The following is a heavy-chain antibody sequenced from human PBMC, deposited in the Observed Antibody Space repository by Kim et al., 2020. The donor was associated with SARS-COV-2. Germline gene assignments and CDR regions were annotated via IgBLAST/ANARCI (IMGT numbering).Heavy chain of an antibody. D-gene: IGHD6-19*01. J-gene: IGHJ4*02. Sequence: SPSFQGHVTISADKSISTAYLQWSSLKASDTAMYYCARRGSSGWSSLFGYWGQGTLVTVSS. CDR3: ARRGSSGWSSLFGY. V-gene: IGHV5-10-1*01.